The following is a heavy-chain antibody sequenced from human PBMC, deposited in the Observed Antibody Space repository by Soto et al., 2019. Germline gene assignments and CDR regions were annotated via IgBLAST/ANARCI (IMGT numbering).Heavy chain of an antibody. Sequence: PGGSVGLSCAAPGFTISSYAMHWVRQAPGKEQEWVAVISYDGSNKYYADSVKGRFTISRDNSKNTLYLQMNSLRAEDTALYFCAKIIYDISSYYYYGMDVWSQGTTVTVS. CDR1: GFTISSYA. J-gene: IGHJ6*02. V-gene: IGHV3-30-3*01. CDR2: ISYDGSNK. CDR3: AKIIYDISSYYYYGMDV. D-gene: IGHD3-16*01.